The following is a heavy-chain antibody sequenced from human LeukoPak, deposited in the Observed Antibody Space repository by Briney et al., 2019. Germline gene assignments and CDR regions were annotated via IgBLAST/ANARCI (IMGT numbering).Heavy chain of an antibody. CDR1: GFTVSNAW. J-gene: IGHJ4*02. V-gene: IGHV3-15*01. Sequence: GGSLRLSCVASGFTVSNAWMSWGLQAPGKGLEGVGRIKSRTDSGTTDYAAPVEGRFTISRDDSKNMLYLQMNSLKTEDTAVYYCNTDPYVAVKDYWGQGTLATVSS. D-gene: IGHD6-19*01. CDR2: IKSRTDSGTT. CDR3: NTDPYVAVKDY.